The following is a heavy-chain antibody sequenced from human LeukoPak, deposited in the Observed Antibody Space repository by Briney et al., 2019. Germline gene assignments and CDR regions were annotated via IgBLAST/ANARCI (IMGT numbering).Heavy chain of an antibody. CDR2: MNPNSGKT. D-gene: IGHD3-22*01. Sequence: ASVKVSCKASGYTFTRYDINWVRQATGQGLEWMGWMNPNSGKTGYAQKFQGRVTMTRNTSISTGYMELSSLRSEDTAVYYCARGRERGYYDSSGYYWGQGTLVTVSA. CDR3: ARGRERGYYDSSGYY. V-gene: IGHV1-8*01. CDR1: GYTFTRYD. J-gene: IGHJ4*02.